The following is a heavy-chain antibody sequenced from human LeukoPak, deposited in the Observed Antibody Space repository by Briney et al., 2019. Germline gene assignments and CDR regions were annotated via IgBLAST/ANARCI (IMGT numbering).Heavy chain of an antibody. D-gene: IGHD3-10*01. CDR1: GGSFSGYY. Sequence: SETLSLTCAVYGGSFSGYYWSWIRQPPGKGLEWIGEINHSGSTNYNPSLKSRVTISVDTSKNQFSLKLSSVTAADTAVYYCARGTSRVWTMDRGVWGQGTLVTVSS. CDR2: INHSGST. J-gene: IGHJ4*02. V-gene: IGHV4-34*01. CDR3: ARGTSRVWTMDRGV.